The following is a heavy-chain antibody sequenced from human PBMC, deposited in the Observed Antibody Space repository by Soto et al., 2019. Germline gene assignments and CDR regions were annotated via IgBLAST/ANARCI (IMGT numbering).Heavy chain of an antibody. CDR1: GGSISSYY. D-gene: IGHD3-9*01. V-gene: IGHV4-59*01. CDR2: IYYSGST. J-gene: IGHJ5*02. Sequence: SETLSLTCTVSGGSISSYYWSWIRQPPGKGLEWIGYIYYSGSTNYNPSLKSRVTISVDTSKNQFSLKLSSVTAADTAVYYCARGLSWTGYNPWGQGTLVTVSS. CDR3: ARGLSWTGYNP.